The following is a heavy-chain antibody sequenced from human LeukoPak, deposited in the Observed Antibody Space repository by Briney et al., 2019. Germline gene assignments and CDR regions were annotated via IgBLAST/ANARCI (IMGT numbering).Heavy chain of an antibody. V-gene: IGHV3-53*01. D-gene: IGHD6-13*01. CDR3: ARAPYGSNWFLDY. CDR2: IYSGGTT. J-gene: IGHJ4*02. Sequence: GGSLRLSCAASDFTVSTNYMSWVRQAPGKGLEWVSVIYSGGTTYYADSVKGRFTISRDNSKSTLYLQMNSLRAEDTAVYYCARAPYGSNWFLDYWGQGTLVTVSS. CDR1: DFTVSTNY.